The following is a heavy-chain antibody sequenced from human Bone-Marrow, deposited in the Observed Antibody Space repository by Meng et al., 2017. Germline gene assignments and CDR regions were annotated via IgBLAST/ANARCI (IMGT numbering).Heavy chain of an antibody. J-gene: IGHJ4*02. D-gene: IGHD3-16*01. CDR1: GGSFSGYY. CDR2: INHSGST. CDR3: ARDGGY. Sequence: QVQLQQWGAGLLTPSRTLSLPCAVYGGSFSGYYWSWIRQPPGKGLEWIGEINHSGSTNYNPSLKSRVTISVDTSKNQFSLKLSSVTAADTAVYYCARDGGYWGQGTLVTVSS. V-gene: IGHV4-34*01.